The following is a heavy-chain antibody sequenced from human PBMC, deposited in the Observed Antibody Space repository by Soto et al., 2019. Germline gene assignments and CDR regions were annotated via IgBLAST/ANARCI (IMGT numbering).Heavy chain of an antibody. CDR1: GFSFSAYA. CDR3: AKYLIAGNGVWEAFDM. V-gene: IGHV3-23*01. D-gene: IGHD2-8*01. Sequence: EVQLLESGGGLVQPGGSLRLSCAASGFSFSAYAMNWVRQAPGKGLQWVSGLVGSGADKNYADSVRGRFTVSRDNSKNTLYLQMNSLRDEDTAVYYCAKYLIAGNGVWEAFDMWGRGTKVTVSS. CDR2: LVGSGADK. J-gene: IGHJ3*02.